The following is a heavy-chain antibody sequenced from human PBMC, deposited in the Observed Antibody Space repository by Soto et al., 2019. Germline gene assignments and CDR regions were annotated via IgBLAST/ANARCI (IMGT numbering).Heavy chain of an antibody. CDR3: AITRDSSRQFFFDH. CDR2: IYPGDSDT. CDR1: GYTFSIYW. J-gene: IGHJ4*02. D-gene: IGHD3-22*01. Sequence: GESLKISCKGSGYTFSIYWIGWVRQMPGKGLEWMGIIYPGDSDTRYSPSLQGQVTISADKSISTVYLQWSSLKASDTAMYYCAITRDSSRQFFFDHWGQGTLVTVSS. V-gene: IGHV5-51*01.